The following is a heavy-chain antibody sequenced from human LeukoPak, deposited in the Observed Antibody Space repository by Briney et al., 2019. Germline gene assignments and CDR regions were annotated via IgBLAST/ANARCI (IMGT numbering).Heavy chain of an antibody. D-gene: IGHD1-7*01. CDR2: TSDRGDYT. CDR3: ARKAQYNGHYPLDY. Sequence: QTGGSLRLSCAASGFTFTSYSMSWVRQAPGKGLEWVSGTSDRGDYTYYADSAKGRFTISRDSSKNTLFLQMNSLRAEDTALYFCARKAQYNGHYPLDYWGQGTLVTVSS. V-gene: IGHV3-23*01. J-gene: IGHJ4*02. CDR1: GFTFTSYS.